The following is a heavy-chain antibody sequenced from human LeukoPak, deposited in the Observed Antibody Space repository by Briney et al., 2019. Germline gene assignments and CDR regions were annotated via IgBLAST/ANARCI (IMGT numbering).Heavy chain of an antibody. D-gene: IGHD3-3*01. V-gene: IGHV1-18*01. CDR2: ISAYNGNT. J-gene: IGHJ4*02. CDR3: ARDPPSGYYDFWSGYYIFDY. CDR1: GYTFTSYG. Sequence: ASVKVSCKGCGYTFTSYGISWVRQAPGQGLEWMGWISAYNGNTNYAKKLQGRVTMTTDTSTSTAYMELRGQRSDDTAMYYCARDPPSGYYDFWSGYYIFDYWGQRTLVTVSS.